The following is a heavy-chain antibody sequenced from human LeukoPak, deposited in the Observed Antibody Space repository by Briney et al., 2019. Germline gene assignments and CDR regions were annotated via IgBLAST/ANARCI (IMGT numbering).Heavy chain of an antibody. D-gene: IGHD3-10*01. Sequence: SVKVSCKASGGTFSSYAISWVRQAPGQGLEWMGGIIPIFGTANYAQKFQGRVTITADESTSTAYMKLSSLRSEDTAVYYCATDRFGVRGVIPFDYWGQGTLVIVSS. CDR2: IIPIFGTA. V-gene: IGHV1-69*13. CDR1: GGTFSSYA. CDR3: ATDRFGVRGVIPFDY. J-gene: IGHJ4*02.